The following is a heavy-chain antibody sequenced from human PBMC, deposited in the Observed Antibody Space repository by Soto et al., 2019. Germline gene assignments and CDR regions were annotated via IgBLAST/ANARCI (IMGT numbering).Heavy chain of an antibody. D-gene: IGHD3-3*01. Sequence: SETLSLTCTVSGGSISSGGYYWSWIRQHPGKGLEWIGYIYYSGSTYYNPSLKSRVTISVDTSKNRFSLKLSSVTAADTAVYYCARTIVYDFWSGYPPRVNWFDPWGQGTLVTVSS. CDR3: ARTIVYDFWSGYPPRVNWFDP. J-gene: IGHJ5*02. V-gene: IGHV4-31*03. CDR2: IYYSGST. CDR1: GGSISSGGYY.